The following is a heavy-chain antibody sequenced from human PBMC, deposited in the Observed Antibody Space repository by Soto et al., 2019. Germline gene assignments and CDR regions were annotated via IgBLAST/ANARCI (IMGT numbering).Heavy chain of an antibody. CDR2: ISYDGSNK. CDR1: GFTFSSYG. D-gene: IGHD6-13*01. V-gene: IGHV3-30*18. J-gene: IGHJ4*02. CDR3: AKDLLAAAGPDFDY. Sequence: GGSLRLSCAASGFTFSSYGMHWVRQAPGKGLEWVAVISYDGSNKYYADSVKGRFTISRDNSKNTLYLQMNSLRAEDTAVYYCAKDLLAAAGPDFDYWGQGTLVTVSS.